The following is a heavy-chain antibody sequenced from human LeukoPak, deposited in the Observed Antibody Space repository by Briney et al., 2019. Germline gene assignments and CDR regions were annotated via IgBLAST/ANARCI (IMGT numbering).Heavy chain of an antibody. Sequence: GASVKVSCKASGYTFTDYYMHWVRQAPGQGLEWMGWINPDSGGTKSAQSFQDRVTMTRDTSIRTAFMELSRLRSDDSAVYYCARGGGDNVMHYHYMDVWGKGTTVTVSS. CDR1: GYTFTDYY. CDR2: INPDSGGT. J-gene: IGHJ6*03. V-gene: IGHV1-2*02. CDR3: ARGGGDNVMHYHYMDV. D-gene: IGHD2-21*02.